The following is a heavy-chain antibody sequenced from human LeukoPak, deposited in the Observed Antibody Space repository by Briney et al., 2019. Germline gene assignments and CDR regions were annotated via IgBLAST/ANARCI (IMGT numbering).Heavy chain of an antibody. V-gene: IGHV3-21*04. CDR1: GFTFSSYS. CDR3: AKKRDAFDI. Sequence: GGSLRLSCAASGFTFSSYSMVWVRQAPGKGLEWVSSISSGSNYIYYADSVKGRFTISRDNARTSLYLQMNSLRAEDTAMYYCAKKRDAFDIWGQGTVVAVSS. J-gene: IGHJ3*02. CDR2: ISSGSNYI. D-gene: IGHD5-24*01.